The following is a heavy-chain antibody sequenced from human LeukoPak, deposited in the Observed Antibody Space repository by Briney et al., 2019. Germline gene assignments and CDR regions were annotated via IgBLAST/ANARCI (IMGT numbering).Heavy chain of an antibody. CDR2: IIPILGIA. V-gene: IGHV1-69*04. CDR1: GGTFSSYA. Sequence: GASVKVSCKSSGGTFSSYAISWVRQAPGQGLEWMGRIIPILGIANYAQKFQGRVTITADKSTSTAYMELSSLRSEDTAVYYCARDASWFDPWGQGTLVTVSS. J-gene: IGHJ5*02. CDR3: ARDASWFDP.